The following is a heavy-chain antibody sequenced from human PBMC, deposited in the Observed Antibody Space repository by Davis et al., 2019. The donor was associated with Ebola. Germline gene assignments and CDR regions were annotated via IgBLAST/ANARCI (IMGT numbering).Heavy chain of an antibody. Sequence: PGGSLRLSCVVSGFTFSSYSMNWVRQAPGKGLEWISSISSSSSYIFYADSLKGRFTISRDNAKNSLYLQMNSLRGEETAVYYCARGGGDNYYFDSWGQGTLVTVSS. J-gene: IGHJ4*02. D-gene: IGHD3-16*01. CDR2: ISSSSSYI. V-gene: IGHV3-21*01. CDR3: ARGGGDNYYFDS. CDR1: GFTFSSYS.